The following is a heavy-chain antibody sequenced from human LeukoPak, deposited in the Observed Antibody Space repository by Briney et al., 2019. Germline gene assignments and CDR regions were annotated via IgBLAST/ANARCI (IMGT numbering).Heavy chain of an antibody. CDR3: VRDGIRDIPGIITIRYDY. CDR2: IKEDGSDK. Sequence: QPGGSLRLSCSASAFTFSSYWMTWVRQAPGKGLEWVATIKEDGSDKYYVDSVRGRFTISRDNAENSLYLQMNSLRAEDTALYYCVRDGIRDIPGIITIRYDYWGQGTLVTVSS. CDR1: AFTFSSYW. J-gene: IGHJ4*02. V-gene: IGHV3-7*05. D-gene: IGHD3-10*01.